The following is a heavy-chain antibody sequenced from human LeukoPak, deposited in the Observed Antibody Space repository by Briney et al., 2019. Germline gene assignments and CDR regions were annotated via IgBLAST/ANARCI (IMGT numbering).Heavy chain of an antibody. CDR2: INPGGGST. Sequence: AASVKVSCKASGYIFTNSYIHWVRQAPGQGLEWMGIINPGGGSTYYADSVKGRFTISRDNSKNTLYLQMNSLRAEDTAVYYCAKDLGDSSGYYYVGDFDYWGQGTLVTVSS. CDR3: AKDLGDSSGYYYVGDFDY. J-gene: IGHJ4*02. V-gene: IGHV1-46*04. CDR1: GYIFTNSY. D-gene: IGHD3-22*01.